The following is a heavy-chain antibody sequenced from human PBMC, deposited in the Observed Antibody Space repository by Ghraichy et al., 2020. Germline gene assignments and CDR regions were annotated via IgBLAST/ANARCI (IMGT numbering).Heavy chain of an antibody. CDR3: ARGHFSFDY. Sequence: SETLSLTCDVSGGSFSGYYCSWIRQPPAAGLELVGEVSHSGSTNCNPSLKSRVTISVDMSKNQFSLKLSSVTAAATAVYYCARGHFSFDYWGQGTLVTVSS. J-gene: IGHJ4*02. CDR1: GGSFSGYY. D-gene: IGHD2/OR15-2a*01. V-gene: IGHV4-34*01. CDR2: VSHSGST.